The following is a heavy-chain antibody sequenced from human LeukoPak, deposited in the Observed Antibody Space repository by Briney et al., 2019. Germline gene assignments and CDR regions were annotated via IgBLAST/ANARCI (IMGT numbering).Heavy chain of an antibody. CDR1: GGSISSSSYY. V-gene: IGHV4-39*01. J-gene: IGHJ4*02. D-gene: IGHD6-19*01. CDR3: ARQYSSGWYEDY. Sequence: SSETLSLTCSVSGGSISSSSYYWAWIRQPPGRGLEWIGSVYYSGSTYNNPSLKGRVTLSVDTSKNQFSLKLSSVTAADTAVYYCARQYSSGWYEDYWGQGTLVTVSS. CDR2: VYYSGST.